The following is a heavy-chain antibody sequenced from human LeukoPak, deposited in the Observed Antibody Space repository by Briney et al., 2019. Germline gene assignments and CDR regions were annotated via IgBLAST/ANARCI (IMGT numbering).Heavy chain of an antibody. CDR1: GYTFTSYD. V-gene: IGHV1-2*02. CDR3: ARGEDPSNFDY. CDR2: MNPNSGGT. J-gene: IGHJ4*02. Sequence: ASVKVSCKASGYTFTSYDINWVRQATGQGLEWMGWMNPNSGGTNYAQKFQGRVTMTRDTSISTAYMELSRLRSDDTAVYYCARGEDPSNFDYWGQGTLVTVSS.